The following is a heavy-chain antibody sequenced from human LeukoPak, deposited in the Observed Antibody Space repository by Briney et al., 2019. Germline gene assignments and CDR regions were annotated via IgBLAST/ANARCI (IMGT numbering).Heavy chain of an antibody. D-gene: IGHD3-10*02. J-gene: IGHJ6*02. Sequence: SVKVSCKASGGTFSSYAISWVRQAPGQGLEWMGGIIPIFGTANYAQKFQGRVTITADESTSTAYMELSSLRSEDTAVYYCAKVRNYYVGYGMDVWGQGITVTVSS. CDR1: GGTFSSYA. V-gene: IGHV1-69*01. CDR2: IIPIFGTA. CDR3: AKVRNYYVGYGMDV.